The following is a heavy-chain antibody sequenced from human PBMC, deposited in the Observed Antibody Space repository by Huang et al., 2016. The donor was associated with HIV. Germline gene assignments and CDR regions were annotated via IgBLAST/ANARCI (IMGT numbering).Heavy chain of an antibody. CDR2: MNPKRGNT. Sequence: QVQLVQSGAEVKKPGASVKVSCKASGFNFNNYDFNWVRQASGQGLVWKGGMNPKRGNTGYAQKFQGRVTITRNTSITTAYMELRSLRSEDTAVYYCARARGFLYDSTGYYSRYYFDSWGQGTLVTISS. CDR3: ARARGFLYDSTGYYSRYYFDS. D-gene: IGHD3-22*01. V-gene: IGHV1-8*03. J-gene: IGHJ4*02. CDR1: GFNFNNYD.